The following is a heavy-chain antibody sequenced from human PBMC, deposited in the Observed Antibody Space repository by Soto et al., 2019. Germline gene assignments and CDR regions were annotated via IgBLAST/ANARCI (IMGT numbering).Heavy chain of an antibody. CDR1: GFTFSSYA. V-gene: IGHV3-23*01. CDR2: ISGSGGST. J-gene: IGHJ4*02. CDR3: AKTRGIVVVVAADY. D-gene: IGHD2-15*01. Sequence: EVQLLESGGGLVQPGGSLRLSCAASGFTFSSYAMSWVRQAPGKGLEWVSAISGSGGSTYYADSVKGRFTISRDNSKNTLDLQMNSLRAEDTAVYYCAKTRGIVVVVAADYWGQGTLVTVSS.